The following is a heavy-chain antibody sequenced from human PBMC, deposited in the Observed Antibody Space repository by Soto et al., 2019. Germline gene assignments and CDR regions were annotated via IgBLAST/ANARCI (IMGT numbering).Heavy chain of an antibody. D-gene: IGHD5-12*01. CDR2: IDIAGAT. Sequence: GGSLRLSCAASGFTFSNYDMHWVRQTTGKGLEWVSAIDIAGATYYPDSVKGRFTISREKAKNSLYLQMNSLRADDTAVYYCARAARWLRSRYLDLWGRGTMVTVYS. J-gene: IGHJ2*01. CDR3: ARAARWLRSRYLDL. CDR1: GFTFSNYD. V-gene: IGHV3-13*01.